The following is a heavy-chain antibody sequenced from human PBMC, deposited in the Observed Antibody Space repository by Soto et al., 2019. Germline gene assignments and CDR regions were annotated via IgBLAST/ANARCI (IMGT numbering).Heavy chain of an antibody. Sequence: QVQLQESGPGLVKPSETLSLTCTVSGGTISSWYWSWIRQPPGKGLEWNGYIYYSGSTNCNPSLKRRVTISVDTSKNQFSLKLSSVTAADTAVYYCARRYGSAIDYWGQGTLVTVSS. CDR1: GGTISSWY. V-gene: IGHV4-59*08. CDR2: IYYSGST. D-gene: IGHD1-26*01. CDR3: ARRYGSAIDY. J-gene: IGHJ4*02.